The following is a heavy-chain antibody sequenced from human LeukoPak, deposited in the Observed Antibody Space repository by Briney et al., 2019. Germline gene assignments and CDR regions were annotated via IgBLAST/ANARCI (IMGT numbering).Heavy chain of an antibody. CDR2: ISSDGKSR. Sequence: PGRSLRLPCAASGFTFSTYAFHWVRQAPGTGLERVAVISSDGKSRIYADSVKGRFTISRDNSKNRLFLQMNSLRTEDTAVYYCARDPMADFDYWGQGALVTVSS. CDR3: ARDPMADFDY. D-gene: IGHD2-8*01. V-gene: IGHV3-30*04. CDR1: GFTFSTYA. J-gene: IGHJ4*02.